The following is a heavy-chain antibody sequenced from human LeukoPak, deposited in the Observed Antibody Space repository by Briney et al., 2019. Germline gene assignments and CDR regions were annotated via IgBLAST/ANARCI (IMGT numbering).Heavy chain of an antibody. CDR3: AKNVEYSSSSGPFNI. J-gene: IGHJ3*02. CDR1: GFTFSSYS. D-gene: IGHD6-6*01. V-gene: IGHV3-48*01. CDR2: ISSSSSTI. Sequence: GGSLRLSCAASGFTFSSYSMNWVRQAPGKGLEWVSYISSSSSTIYYADSVKGRFTISRDNAKNSLYLQMNSLRAEDTAVYYCAKNVEYSSSSGPFNIWAKGKMVTVSS.